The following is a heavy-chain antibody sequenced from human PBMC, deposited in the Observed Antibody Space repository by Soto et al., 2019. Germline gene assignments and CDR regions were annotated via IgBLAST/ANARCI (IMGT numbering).Heavy chain of an antibody. Sequence: ASVKVSCKASGYTFTSYGISWVRQAPGQGLEWMGWISAYNGNTNYAQKLQGRVTMTTDTSTSTAYMELRSLRSDDTAVYYCARSEGATIDYYYYGMDVWGQGTTVPVSS. D-gene: IGHD1-26*01. CDR3: ARSEGATIDYYYYGMDV. V-gene: IGHV1-18*01. CDR2: ISAYNGNT. CDR1: GYTFTSYG. J-gene: IGHJ6*02.